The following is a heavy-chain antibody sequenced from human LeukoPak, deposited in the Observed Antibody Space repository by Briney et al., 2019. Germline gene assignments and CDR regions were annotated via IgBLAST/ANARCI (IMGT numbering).Heavy chain of an antibody. CDR1: GFPFSSYS. V-gene: IGHV3-48*04. D-gene: IGHD3-16*01. Sequence: GGSLRLSCAASGFPFSSYSMNWVRQAPGQGLEWVSYITSSSSATSYADSVKGRFTISRDNAKNSLYLQMNSLRAEDTAVYYCVRDLNWGFDYWGQGALVTVSS. J-gene: IGHJ4*02. CDR2: ITSSSSAT. CDR3: VRDLNWGFDY.